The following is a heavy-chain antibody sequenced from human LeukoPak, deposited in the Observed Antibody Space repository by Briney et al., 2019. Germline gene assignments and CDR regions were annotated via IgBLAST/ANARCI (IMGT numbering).Heavy chain of an antibody. Sequence: HPGGSLRLSCAASGFTFSSYAMSWVRQAPGKGLEWVSLIGGGGGSTYYADSVKGRFTTSRDNSKNTLYLQLNSLRAEDTAVYYCAKRAYSSSPRTFDYWGQGTLVTVSS. CDR1: GFTFSSYA. D-gene: IGHD6-6*01. CDR2: IGGGGGST. CDR3: AKRAYSSSPRTFDY. J-gene: IGHJ4*02. V-gene: IGHV3-23*01.